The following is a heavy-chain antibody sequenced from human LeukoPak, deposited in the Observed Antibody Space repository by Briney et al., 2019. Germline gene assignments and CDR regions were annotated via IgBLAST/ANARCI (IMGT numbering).Heavy chain of an antibody. Sequence: PSETLSLTCTVSGGSISSGDYYWSWIRQPPGKGLEWIGYIYYSGSTYYNPSLKSRVTISVDTSKNQFSLKLSSVTAADTAVYYCARGSGLQISPDMDVWGKGTTVTVSS. CDR2: IYYSGST. V-gene: IGHV4-30-4*08. J-gene: IGHJ6*03. D-gene: IGHD3-3*01. CDR1: GGSISSGDYY. CDR3: ARGSGLQISPDMDV.